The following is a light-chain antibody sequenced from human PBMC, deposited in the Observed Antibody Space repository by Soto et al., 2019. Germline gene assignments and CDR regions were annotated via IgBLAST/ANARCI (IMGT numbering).Light chain of an antibody. CDR3: QQLSNWFLT. CDR2: DAS. Sequence: EIVLTQSPATLSLSPGERATLSCRASQSGSNYLAWYQQKPGQAPRLLIYDASNRATGIPTRFSGSGSGTDFTLTISSLESEDFAFYYCQQLSNWFLTFGEGTKVEIK. CDR1: QSGSNY. V-gene: IGKV3-11*01. J-gene: IGKJ4*01.